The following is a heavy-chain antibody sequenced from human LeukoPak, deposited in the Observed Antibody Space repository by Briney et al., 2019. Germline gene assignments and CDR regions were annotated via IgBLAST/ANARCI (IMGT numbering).Heavy chain of an antibody. D-gene: IGHD2-15*01. CDR2: ISNNGGYT. J-gene: IGHJ4*02. Sequence: GGSLRLSCAASGFTFSSSAMSWVRQAPGKGLQWVSAISNNGGYTYYADSVQGRFTISRDNSKSTLCLQMNSLRAEDTAVYYCAKQLGYCSDGSCYFPYWGQGTLVTVSS. V-gene: IGHV3-23*01. CDR1: GFTFSSSA. CDR3: AKQLGYCSDGSCYFPY.